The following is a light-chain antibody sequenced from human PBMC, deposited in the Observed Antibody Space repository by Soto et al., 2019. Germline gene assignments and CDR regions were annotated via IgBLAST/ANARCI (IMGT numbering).Light chain of an antibody. CDR1: SRDIGTSNL. CDR3: SSYAGSNNSPYV. CDR2: EVT. V-gene: IGLV2-14*02. Sequence: QSVLTQPASVSGSPGQSITISCTGTSRDIGTSNLVSWYQQYPGKAPKLMIYEVTKRPSGISYRFSGSKSGNTASLTVSGLQAEDEADYYCSSYAGSNNSPYVFGTGTKVTVL. J-gene: IGLJ1*01.